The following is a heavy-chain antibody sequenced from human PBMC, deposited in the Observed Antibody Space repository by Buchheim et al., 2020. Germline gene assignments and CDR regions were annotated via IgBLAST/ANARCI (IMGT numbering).Heavy chain of an antibody. CDR3: APQPGAQYYDFSSGWNYFDY. D-gene: IGHD3-3*01. CDR1: GYTFTSYA. CDR2: INTNTGNP. J-gene: IGHJ4*02. V-gene: IGHV7-4-1*02. Sequence: QVQLVQSGSELKKPGASVKVSCKASGYTFTSYAMNWVRQAPGQGLEWMRWINTNTGNPTYAQGFTGRFVFSLDTSVSTAYMQNSTLKAEDTAVYYCAPQPGAQYYDFSSGWNYFDYWGQGTL.